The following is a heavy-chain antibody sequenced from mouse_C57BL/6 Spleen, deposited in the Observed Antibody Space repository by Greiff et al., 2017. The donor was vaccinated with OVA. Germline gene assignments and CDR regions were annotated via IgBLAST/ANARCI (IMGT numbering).Heavy chain of an antibody. J-gene: IGHJ3*01. V-gene: IGHV3-6*01. CDR3: ARATSTMITKAWFAY. Sequence: EVKLVESGPGLVKPSQSLSLTCSVTGYSITSGYYWNWIRQFPGNKLEWMGYISYDGSNNYNPSLKNRISITRDTSKNQFFLKLNSVTTEDTATYYCARATSTMITKAWFAYWGQGTLVTVSA. D-gene: IGHD2-4*01. CDR1: GYSITSGYY. CDR2: ISYDGSN.